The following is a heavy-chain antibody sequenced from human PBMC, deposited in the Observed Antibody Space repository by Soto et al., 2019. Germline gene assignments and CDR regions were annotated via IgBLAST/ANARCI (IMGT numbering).Heavy chain of an antibody. CDR3: ARDPQGWFDP. Sequence: PSESLSLSCPVSGCAVRSGSYYWSWIRQPPGKGLEWIGYIYYSGSTNYNPSLKSRVTISVDTSKNQFSLKLSSVTAADTAVYYCARDPQGWFDPWGQGTLVTVSS. J-gene: IGHJ5*02. V-gene: IGHV4-61*01. CDR1: GCAVRSGSYY. CDR2: IYYSGST.